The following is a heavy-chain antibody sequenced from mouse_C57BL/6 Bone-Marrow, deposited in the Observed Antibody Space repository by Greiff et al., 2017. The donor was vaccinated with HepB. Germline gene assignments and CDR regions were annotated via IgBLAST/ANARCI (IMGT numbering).Heavy chain of an antibody. CDR3: ARRDTYYYAMDY. CDR1: GFTFSSYG. D-gene: IGHD5-1-1*01. CDR2: ISSGGSYT. J-gene: IGHJ4*01. Sequence: EVMLVESGGDLVKPGGSLKLSCAASGFTFSSYGMSWVRQTPDKRLEWVATISSGGSYTYYPDSVKGRFTISRDNAKNTLYLQMSSLKSEDTAMYYCARRDTYYYAMDYWGQGTSVTVSS. V-gene: IGHV5-6*01.